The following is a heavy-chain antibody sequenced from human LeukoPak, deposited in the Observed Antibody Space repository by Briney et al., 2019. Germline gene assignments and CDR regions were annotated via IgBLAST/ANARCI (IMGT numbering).Heavy chain of an antibody. CDR1: GYTFTGYY. V-gene: IGHV1-2*04. CDR3: ARGLGYCSSTSCHGGDWFDP. D-gene: IGHD2-2*01. Sequence: GASVKVSCKASGYTFTGYYMHWVRQAPGQGLEWMGWINPNSGGTNYAQKFQGWVTMTRDTSISTAYMELSRLRSDDTAVYYCARGLGYCSSTSCHGGDWFDPWGQGTLVTVSS. CDR2: INPNSGGT. J-gene: IGHJ5*02.